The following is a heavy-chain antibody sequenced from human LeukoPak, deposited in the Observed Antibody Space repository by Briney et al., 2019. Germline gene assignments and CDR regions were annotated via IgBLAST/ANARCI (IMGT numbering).Heavy chain of an antibody. CDR1: GFTFSSYS. D-gene: IGHD4-23*01. CDR3: ARVANGGPDY. CDR2: IKQDGSEK. V-gene: IGHV3-7*01. J-gene: IGHJ4*02. Sequence: AGGSLRLSCAASGFTFSSYSMNWVRQAPGKGLEWVANIKQDGSEKYYVDSVKGRFTISRDNAKNSLYLQMNSLRAEDTAVYYCARVANGGPDYWGQGTLVTVSS.